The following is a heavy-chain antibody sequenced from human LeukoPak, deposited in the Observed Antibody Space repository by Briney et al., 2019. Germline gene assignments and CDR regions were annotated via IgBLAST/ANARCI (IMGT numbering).Heavy chain of an antibody. D-gene: IGHD2-2*02. J-gene: IGHJ3*02. V-gene: IGHV1-69*01. Sequence: ASVKVSCKASGGTFSSYAISWVRQAPGQGLEWMGGIIPIFGTANYAQKFQGRVTITADESTSTAYMELSSLRSEDAAVYYCARGEYQLLYRTYGAFDIWGQGTMVTVSP. CDR2: IIPIFGTA. CDR1: GGTFSSYA. CDR3: ARGEYQLLYRTYGAFDI.